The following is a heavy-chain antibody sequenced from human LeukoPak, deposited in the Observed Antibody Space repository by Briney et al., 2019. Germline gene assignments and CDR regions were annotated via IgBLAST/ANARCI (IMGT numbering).Heavy chain of an antibody. J-gene: IGHJ4*02. CDR1: GFTFTNYG. V-gene: IGHV3-33*01. CDR3: VRGRYSLDY. Sequence: GGSLRLSCAASGFTFTNYGIHWVRQAPGKGLEWMAVTWYDGSNKDYADSVKGRFTISRDNSNNTVYLQMNSPRDEDTAVYYCVRGRYSLDYWGQGTLVTVSS. CDR2: TWYDGSNK. D-gene: IGHD4-11*01.